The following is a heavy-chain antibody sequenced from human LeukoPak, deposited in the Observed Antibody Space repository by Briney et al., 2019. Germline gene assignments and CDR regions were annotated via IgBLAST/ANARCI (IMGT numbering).Heavy chain of an antibody. CDR2: IYYSGST. V-gene: IGHV4-30-4*08. Sequence: PSQTLSLTCTVSGGSISSGDYYWSWIRQPPGKGLEWIGYIYYSGSTYYNPSLKSRVTISVDTSKNQFSLKLSSVTAADTAVYYCVRATSGSYSPDAFDIWGQGTMVTVSS. CDR1: GGSISSGDYY. D-gene: IGHD1-26*01. J-gene: IGHJ3*02. CDR3: VRATSGSYSPDAFDI.